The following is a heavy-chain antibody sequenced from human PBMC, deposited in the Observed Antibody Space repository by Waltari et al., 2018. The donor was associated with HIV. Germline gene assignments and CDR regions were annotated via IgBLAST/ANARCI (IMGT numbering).Heavy chain of an antibody. CDR2: IYSGGST. CDR1: GFTVSSNY. CDR3: ARDKRGSSWYEGWFDP. D-gene: IGHD6-13*01. V-gene: IGHV3-66*01. J-gene: IGHJ5*02. Sequence: EVQLVESGGGLVQPGGSLRLSCAASGFTVSSNYMSWVRQAPGKGLEWVSVIYSGGSTYYADSVKGRFTISRDNSKNTLYLQMNSLRAEDTAVYYCARDKRGSSWYEGWFDPWGQGTLVTVSS.